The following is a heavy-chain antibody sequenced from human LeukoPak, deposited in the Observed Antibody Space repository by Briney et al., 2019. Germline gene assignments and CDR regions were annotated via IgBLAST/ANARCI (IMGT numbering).Heavy chain of an antibody. CDR2: INGDGSTA. D-gene: IGHD6-13*01. V-gene: IGHV3-74*01. J-gene: IGHJ4*02. CDR3: ARASAAGDFDS. Sequence: GGSLRLSCAASEFTVSSSWMHWVRQAPGKGLVWVSRINGDGSTATYADSVKGRFTISRDNAKNTLYLQMNSLRAEDTAVYYCARASAAGDFDSWGQGTLATVSS. CDR1: EFTVSSSW.